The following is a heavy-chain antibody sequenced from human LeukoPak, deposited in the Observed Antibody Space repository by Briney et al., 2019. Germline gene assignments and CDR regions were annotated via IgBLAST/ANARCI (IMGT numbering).Heavy chain of an antibody. V-gene: IGHV1-8*01. CDR2: MNPNSGNT. J-gene: IGHJ4*02. CDR1: GYTFTSYD. D-gene: IGHD3-10*01. Sequence: GASVKVSCKASGYTFTSYDINWVRQSTGQGLEWMGWMNPNSGNTGYAQKFQGRVTMTRNTSISTAYMELSSLRSEDTAVYYCARGWLRFGELFYWGRGTLVTVSS. CDR3: ARGWLRFGELFY.